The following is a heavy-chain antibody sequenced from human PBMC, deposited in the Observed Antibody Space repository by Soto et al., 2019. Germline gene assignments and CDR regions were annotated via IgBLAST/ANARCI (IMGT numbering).Heavy chain of an antibody. CDR1: GFIFGSYV. D-gene: IGHD2-15*01. J-gene: IGHJ5*02. CDR2: ITESGAST. Sequence: EEQLLESGGGLVQPGGSLRLSCAASGFIFGSYVMTWVRQAPGKGLEWVSLITESGASTYYADSVKDRFTISRDNAKNILYLQMNSLTDEDTAIYYCAKNLVAWFHPWGQGTLVSVSS. V-gene: IGHV3-23*01. CDR3: AKNLVAWFHP.